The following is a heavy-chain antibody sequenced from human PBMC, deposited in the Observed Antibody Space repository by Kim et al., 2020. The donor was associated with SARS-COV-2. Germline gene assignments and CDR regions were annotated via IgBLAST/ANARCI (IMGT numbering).Heavy chain of an antibody. V-gene: IGHV1-46*01. CDR2: INPSGGST. CDR3: ARDFAGIPTVTTGTLDY. Sequence: ASVKVSCKASGYTFTSYYMHWVRQAPGQGLEWMGIINPSGGSTSYAQKFQGRVTMTRDTSTSTVYMELSSLRSEDTAVYYCARDFAGIPTVTTGTLDYWGQGTLVTVSS. D-gene: IGHD4-17*01. CDR1: GYTFTSYY. J-gene: IGHJ4*02.